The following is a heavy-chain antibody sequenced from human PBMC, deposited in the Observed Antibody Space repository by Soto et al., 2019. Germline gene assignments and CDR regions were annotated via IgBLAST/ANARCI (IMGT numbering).Heavy chain of an antibody. CDR1: DFTFNAYG. Sequence: ASVEVSCKASDFTFNAYGFLWVRLAPGEGIEWMGWISAYNGNTNYAQKIQGRVTMTTDTSTSTAYMELRSLRSDDTAVYYCARSFGYGYYYYMDVWGKGTTVTVSS. V-gene: IGHV1-18*01. CDR3: ARSFGYGYYYYMDV. CDR2: ISAYNGNT. D-gene: IGHD5-18*01. J-gene: IGHJ6*03.